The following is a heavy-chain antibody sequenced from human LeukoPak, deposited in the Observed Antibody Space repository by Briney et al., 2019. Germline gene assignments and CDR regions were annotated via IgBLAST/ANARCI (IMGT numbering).Heavy chain of an antibody. Sequence: PSETLSLTCTVSGGSISNKYWSWIRQPPGKGLEWIGYIYYSGSTNYNPSLKSRVTILVDTSKNQFSLKLSSVTAADTAVYYCARTTEGGYTYDYFYYYYMDVWGKGTTVTISS. CDR1: GGSISNKY. CDR2: IYYSGST. J-gene: IGHJ6*03. CDR3: ARTTEGGYTYDYFYYYYMDV. D-gene: IGHD5-18*01. V-gene: IGHV4-59*01.